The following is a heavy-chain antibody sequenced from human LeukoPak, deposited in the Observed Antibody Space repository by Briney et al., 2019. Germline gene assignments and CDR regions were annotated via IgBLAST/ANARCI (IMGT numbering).Heavy chain of an antibody. J-gene: IGHJ4*02. CDR2: ISSRGNST. Sequence: PGGSLILSCAASGFIFSNYAMSWVRQVPGRGLEWVSTISSRGNSTYVADSVKGRFIISRDNSKNSLYLQMNTVRAEDTAVYYCVKGPRPDITVAHTVENWGQGTLVTVSS. CDR3: VKGPRPDITVAHTVEN. D-gene: IGHD6-19*01. CDR1: GFIFSNYA. V-gene: IGHV3-23*01.